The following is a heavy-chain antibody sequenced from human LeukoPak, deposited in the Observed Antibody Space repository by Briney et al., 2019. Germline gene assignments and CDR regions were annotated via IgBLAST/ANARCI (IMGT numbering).Heavy chain of an antibody. J-gene: IGHJ6*03. D-gene: IGHD3-16*01. CDR2: IYHSGST. V-gene: IGHV4-38-2*01. Sequence: PSETLSLTCAVSGYSISSGYYWGWIRQPPGKGLEWIGSIYHSGSTYYNPSLKSRVTISVDTSKNQFSLKLSSVTAADTAVYYCASWGSRPRYYYYYMDVWGKGTTVTVSS. CDR1: GYSISSGYY. CDR3: ASWGSRPRYYYYYMDV.